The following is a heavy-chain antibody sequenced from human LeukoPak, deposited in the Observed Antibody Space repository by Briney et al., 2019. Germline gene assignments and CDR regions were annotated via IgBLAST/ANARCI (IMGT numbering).Heavy chain of an antibody. CDR2: INPSGGST. D-gene: IGHD6-19*01. V-gene: IGHV1-46*01. CDR3: ARDIAVAGTPVYFDY. Sequence: GASVKVSCKASGYTFTSYYMHWARQAPGQGLEWMGIINPSGGSTSYAQKFQGRVTMTRDTSTSTVYMELSSLRSEDTAVYYCARDIAVAGTPVYFDYWGQGTLVTVSS. J-gene: IGHJ4*02. CDR1: GYTFTSYY.